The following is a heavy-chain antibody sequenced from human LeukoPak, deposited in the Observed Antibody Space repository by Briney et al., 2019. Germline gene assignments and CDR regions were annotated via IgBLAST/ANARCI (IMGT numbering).Heavy chain of an antibody. J-gene: IGHJ4*02. Sequence: GGSLRLSCAAPGFTFSAYWMSWVRQAPGKGLEWVANIKDDGSDKYYVDSVKGRFTISRDNAKNSLYLQMNSLRDDDTAVYYCARAAGGTSRDYWGQGTLVTVSS. D-gene: IGHD1-26*01. CDR3: ARAAGGTSRDY. V-gene: IGHV3-7*01. CDR1: GFTFSAYW. CDR2: IKDDGSDK.